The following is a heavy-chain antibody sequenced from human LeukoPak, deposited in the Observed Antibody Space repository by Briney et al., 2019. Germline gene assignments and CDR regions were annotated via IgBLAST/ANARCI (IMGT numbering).Heavy chain of an antibody. D-gene: IGHD3-22*01. Sequence: SGGSLRLSCAASGFTFSSYAMSWVRQAPGKGLEWVSAISGSGGSTYYADSVKGRFTISRDSSKNTLYLQMNSLRAEDTAVYYCAKVARVTMIVVVIRDINWFDPWGQGTLVTVSS. CDR2: ISGSGGST. J-gene: IGHJ5*02. V-gene: IGHV3-23*01. CDR1: GFTFSSYA. CDR3: AKVARVTMIVVVIRDINWFDP.